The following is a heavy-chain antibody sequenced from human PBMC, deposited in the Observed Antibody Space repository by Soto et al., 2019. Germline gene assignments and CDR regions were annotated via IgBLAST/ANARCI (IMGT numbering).Heavy chain of an antibody. J-gene: IGHJ4*02. D-gene: IGHD4-17*01. CDR3: ARGSQWFAVTTD. CDR1: GYTVTSYD. CDR2: MNPNSGDT. V-gene: IGHV1-8*01. Sequence: QVQLVQSGAEVKKPGASVKVSCKASGYTVTSYDINWVRQATGQGLEWMGWMNPNSGDTGYAQKFQGRVTMTRNTSISTAYMELSSLRSEDTAVYYCARGSQWFAVTTDWGQGTLVTVSS.